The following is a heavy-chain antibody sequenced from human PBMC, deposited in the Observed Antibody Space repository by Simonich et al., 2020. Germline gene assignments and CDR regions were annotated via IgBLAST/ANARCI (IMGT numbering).Heavy chain of an antibody. V-gene: IGHV1-69*06. J-gene: IGHJ4*02. CDR1: GGTFSSYA. Sequence: QVQLVQSGAEVKKPGSSVKVSCKASGGTFSSYAISWVRQAPGQGLEWMGGIIPILGKANNAQKFQGRVTITADKSTSTAYMELSSLRSEDTAVYYCARTNTMRELDTMVRGVDYFDYWGQGTLVTVSS. CDR2: IIPILGKA. CDR3: ARTNTMRELDTMVRGVDYFDY. D-gene: IGHD3-10*01.